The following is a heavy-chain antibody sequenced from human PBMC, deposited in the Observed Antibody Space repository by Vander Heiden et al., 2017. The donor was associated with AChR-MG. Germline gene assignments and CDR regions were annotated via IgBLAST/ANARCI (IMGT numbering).Heavy chain of an antibody. V-gene: IGHV3-30-3*01. CDR2: ISYDGSNK. D-gene: IGHD4-4*01. CDR1: GFTFSSYA. CDR3: ARQTTVTTPLDY. J-gene: IGHJ4*02. Sequence: QVQLVGAGGGVVQRGRSLRLSCAASGFTFSSYAMHWVRQAPGKGLEWVAVISYDGSNKYYADAVKGRFTISRDNSKNTLYLQMKSMRAEDTAVYYCARQTTVTTPLDYWGQGTLVTVSS.